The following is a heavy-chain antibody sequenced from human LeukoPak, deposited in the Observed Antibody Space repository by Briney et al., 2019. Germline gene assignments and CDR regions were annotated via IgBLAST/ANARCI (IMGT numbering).Heavy chain of an antibody. CDR1: GFTFSNAW. J-gene: IGHJ4*02. V-gene: IGHV3-15*01. CDR3: TTDRFGELTLDY. Sequence: PGGSLRLSCAASGFTFSNAWMSWVRQAPGKGLEWVGRIKSKTDGGTTDYAAPVKGRFTISRDDSKNTLYLQMNSLKTEDTAVYYCTTDRFGELTLDYWGQGTLVTVSS. D-gene: IGHD3-10*01. CDR2: IKSKTDGGTT.